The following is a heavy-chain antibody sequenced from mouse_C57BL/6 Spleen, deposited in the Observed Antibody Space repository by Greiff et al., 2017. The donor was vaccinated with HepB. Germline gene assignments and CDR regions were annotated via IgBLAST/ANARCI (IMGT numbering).Heavy chain of an antibody. CDR2: IYPRSGNT. CDR3: ARRDGY. J-gene: IGHJ2*01. CDR1: GYTFTSYG. V-gene: IGHV1-81*01. Sequence: VKVVESGAELARPGASVKLSCKASGYTFTSYGISWVKQRTGQGLEWIGEIYPRSGNTYYNEKFKGKATLTADKSSSTAYMELRSLTSEDSAVYFCARRDGYWGQGTTLTVSS.